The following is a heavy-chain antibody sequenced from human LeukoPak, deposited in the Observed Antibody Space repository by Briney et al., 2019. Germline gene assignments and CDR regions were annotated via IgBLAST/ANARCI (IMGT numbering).Heavy chain of an antibody. J-gene: IGHJ4*02. CDR3: AREATYYYGSGSLDRFDY. V-gene: IGHV1-46*03. D-gene: IGHD3-10*01. CDR2: INPSGGST. Sequence: ASVKVSCKASGYTFTSYYMHWVRQAPGQGLEWMGIINPSGGSTSYAQKFQGRVTMTRDTSTSTVYMELSSLRSEDTAVYYCAREATYYYGSGSLDRFDYWGEGNLVTVSS. CDR1: GYTFTSYY.